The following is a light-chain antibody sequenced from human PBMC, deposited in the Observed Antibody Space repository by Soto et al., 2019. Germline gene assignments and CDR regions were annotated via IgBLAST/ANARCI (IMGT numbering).Light chain of an antibody. CDR3: HRANSFPS. CDR1: QGISSW. J-gene: IGKJ4*01. CDR2: AGS. V-gene: IGKV1-12*02. Sequence: DIQMTQSPSSVSASVGDRVTITCRASQGISSWLAWYQQKIGKAPKILIYAGSSLQSGVPSRFRGSGTGTDFTLTISSLQREGFAAYSCHRANSFPSFGGGTKVEIK.